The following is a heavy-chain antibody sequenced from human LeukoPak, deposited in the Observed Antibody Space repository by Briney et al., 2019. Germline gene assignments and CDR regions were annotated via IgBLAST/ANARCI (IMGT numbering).Heavy chain of an antibody. V-gene: IGHV1-69*05. CDR2: IIPIFGTA. J-gene: IGHJ4*02. D-gene: IGHD1-26*01. CDR1: GGTFSSYA. Sequence: ASMKVSCKASGGTFSSYATSWVRQAPGQGLEWMGGIIPIFGTANYAQKFQGRVTITTDESTSTAYMELSSLRSEDTAVYYCARDRYSGSYQMDYWGQGTLVTVSS. CDR3: ARDRYSGSYQMDY.